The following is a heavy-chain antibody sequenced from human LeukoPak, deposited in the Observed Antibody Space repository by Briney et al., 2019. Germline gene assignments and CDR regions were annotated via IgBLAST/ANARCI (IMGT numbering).Heavy chain of an antibody. CDR3: ARGGIPHYYYYMDV. J-gene: IGHJ6*03. CDR2: INPTGGST. Sequence: ASVKVSCKASGYTFTSYYMHWVRQAPGEGLEWMGIINPTGGSTSYAQKFQGRVTMTRDTSTNTIYMELSSLRSDDTALYYCARGGIPHYYYYMDVWGKGTTVTVSS. D-gene: IGHD1-1*01. CDR1: GYTFTSYY. V-gene: IGHV1-46*01.